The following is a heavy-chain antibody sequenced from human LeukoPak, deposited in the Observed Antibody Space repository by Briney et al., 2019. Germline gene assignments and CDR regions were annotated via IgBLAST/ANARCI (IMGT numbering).Heavy chain of an antibody. Sequence: SETLSLTCTVSGGSISSSSYYWGWIRQPPGKGLEWIGSIYYSGSTYYNPSLKSRVTITVDTSKNQFSLKLSSVTAADAAVYYCARHKAVAGTSEYFQHWGQGTLVTVSS. D-gene: IGHD6-19*01. J-gene: IGHJ1*01. CDR3: ARHKAVAGTSEYFQH. V-gene: IGHV4-39*01. CDR1: GGSISSSSYY. CDR2: IYYSGST.